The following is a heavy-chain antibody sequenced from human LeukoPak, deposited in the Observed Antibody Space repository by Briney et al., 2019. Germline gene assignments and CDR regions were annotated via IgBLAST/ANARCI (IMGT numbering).Heavy chain of an antibody. CDR3: ARLDAFDI. V-gene: IGHV4-61*02. CDR2: IYTSGST. Sequence: PSETLSLTCTVSGGSISSGSYYWSWIRQPAGKGLEWIGRIYTSGSTNYNPSLKSRVTISVDTSKNQFSLKLSSVTAADTAVYYCARLDAFDIWGQGTTVTVSS. CDR1: GGSISSGSYY. J-gene: IGHJ3*02.